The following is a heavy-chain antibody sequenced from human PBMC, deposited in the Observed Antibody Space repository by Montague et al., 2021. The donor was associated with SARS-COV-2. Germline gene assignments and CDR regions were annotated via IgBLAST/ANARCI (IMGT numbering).Heavy chain of an antibody. J-gene: IGHJ2*01. CDR1: GGSISSSYYY. CDR2: YYYSATT. D-gene: IGHD1-26*01. CDR3: AWEDAEDWYFDL. Sequence: SETLSLTCTVSGGSISSSYYYWGRLRPPTGKGPEGIGSYYYSATTFNNPSPRSLITVSVDTTKNQFSLRLSSVAAADTALFYCAWEDAEDWYFDLWGRGTLVTVSS. V-gene: IGHV4-39*01.